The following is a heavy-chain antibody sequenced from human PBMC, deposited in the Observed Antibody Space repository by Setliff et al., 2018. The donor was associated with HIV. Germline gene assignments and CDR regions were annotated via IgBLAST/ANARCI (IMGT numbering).Heavy chain of an antibody. CDR2: VHHSGST. V-gene: IGHV4-38-2*01. CDR3: ARHDCGGDCSTNWFDP. Sequence: PSETLSLTCAVSGYSISTAYYWAWIRQPPGKGLEWIGGVHHSGSTHYNPSLRSRVTISPQTSKNQFSLELTSVTAADTAVYDCARHDCGGDCSTNWFDPWGQGTLVTVSS. CDR1: GYSISTAYY. J-gene: IGHJ5*02. D-gene: IGHD2-21*02.